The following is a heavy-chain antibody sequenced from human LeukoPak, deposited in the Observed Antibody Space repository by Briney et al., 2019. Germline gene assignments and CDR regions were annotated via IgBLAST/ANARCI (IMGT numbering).Heavy chain of an antibody. D-gene: IGHD2-21*02. Sequence: PGRSLRLSCAASGFTFSSYEMNWVRQAPGKGLEWASYISSSGSTIYYADSVKGRFTISRDNAKNSLYLQMNSLRAEDTAVYYCARAPYCGGDCYSDYWGQGTLVTVSS. CDR3: ARAPYCGGDCYSDY. CDR2: ISSSGSTI. CDR1: GFTFSSYE. J-gene: IGHJ4*02. V-gene: IGHV3-48*03.